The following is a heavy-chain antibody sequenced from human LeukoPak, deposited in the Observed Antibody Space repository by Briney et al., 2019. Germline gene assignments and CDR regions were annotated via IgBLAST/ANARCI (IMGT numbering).Heavy chain of an antibody. CDR1: RFTFSNYG. D-gene: IGHD3-22*01. CDR2: ISYDGSNK. J-gene: IGHJ5*02. V-gene: IGHV3-30*18. CDR3: AKSPHDSSGYTSTENWLDP. Sequence: PGGSLRLSCPASRFTFSNYGMHGVRQAPGKGLEWVAVISYDGSNKYYADSVKGRFTIPRDNSKNTLYLQMNSLRAEDTAVYYCAKSPHDSSGYTSTENWLDPWGQGTLVTVSS.